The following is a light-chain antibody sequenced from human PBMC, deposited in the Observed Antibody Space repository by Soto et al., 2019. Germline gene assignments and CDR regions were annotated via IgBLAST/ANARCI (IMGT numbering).Light chain of an antibody. CDR3: XXYNSLWT. CDR2: KAN. J-gene: IGKJ1*01. CDR1: QSISDW. V-gene: IGKV1-5*03. Sequence: DIQMTQSPSTLSASVGDRVTITCRASQSISDWLAWYQQKPGKAPKLRIYKANNLESGVPSRFSGRRLGNEITLTISRQXXXXXXXXXXXXYNSLWTFGQGTKVDIK.